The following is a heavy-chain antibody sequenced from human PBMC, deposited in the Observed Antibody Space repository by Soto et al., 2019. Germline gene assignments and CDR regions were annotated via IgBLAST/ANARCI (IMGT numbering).Heavy chain of an antibody. CDR1: GYTFTSQN. J-gene: IGHJ4*02. Sequence: QVQLVQSGAEVKKPGASVKVSCKASGYTFTSQNMHWVRQAPGQGLEWMGVINPSIGTTTYAQKLQGRVTMPSDTSTSSVYMEVSSLRSEDTAVYYCISTLGARFDYWGQGTLVTVSS. D-gene: IGHD3-3*02. CDR2: INPSIGTT. V-gene: IGHV1-46*04. CDR3: ISTLGARFDY.